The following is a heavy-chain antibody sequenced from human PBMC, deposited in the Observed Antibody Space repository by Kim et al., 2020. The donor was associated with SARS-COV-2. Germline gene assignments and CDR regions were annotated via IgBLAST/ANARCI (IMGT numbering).Heavy chain of an antibody. CDR3: ARGFSRFEAYCGGDCYSRPFDY. CDR1: GGTFSSYA. CDR2: IIPIFGTA. J-gene: IGHJ4*02. Sequence: SVKVSCKASGGTFSSYAISWVRQAPGQGLEWMGGIIPIFGTANYAQKFQGRVTITADESTSTAYMELSSLRSEDTAVYYCARGFSRFEAYCGGDCYSRPFDYWGQGTLVTVSS. V-gene: IGHV1-69*13. D-gene: IGHD2-21*01.